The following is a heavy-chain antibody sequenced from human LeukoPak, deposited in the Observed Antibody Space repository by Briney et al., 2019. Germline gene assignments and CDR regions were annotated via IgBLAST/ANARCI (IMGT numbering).Heavy chain of an antibody. V-gene: IGHV4-39*02. J-gene: IGHJ4*02. D-gene: IGHD2-21*01. CDR2: IYYSGDT. Sequence: PSETLSLTCTVSGGSVSSTNLYWGWIRQPPGKGLEWIGSIYYSGDTSYNPSLKNRVTMSVDTSKNHFSLRLSSLTAADTAVYYCAGPNSNARFAYWGQGALVTVSS. CDR3: AGPNSNARFAY. CDR1: GGSVSSTNLY.